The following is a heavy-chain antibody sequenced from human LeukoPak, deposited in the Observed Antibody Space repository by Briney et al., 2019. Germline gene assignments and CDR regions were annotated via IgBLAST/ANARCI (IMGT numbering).Heavy chain of an antibody. D-gene: IGHD2-2*01. CDR1: GFTFSSYS. V-gene: IGHV3-48*01. CDR3: AKGAGYCSSTSCSYFDY. J-gene: IGHJ4*02. CDR2: ISSSSSTI. Sequence: GGSLRLSCAASGFTFSSYSMNWVRQAPGKGLEWVSYISSSSSTIYYADSVKGRFTISRDNSKNTLYLQMNSLRAEDTAVYYCAKGAGYCSSTSCSYFDYWGQGTLVTVSS.